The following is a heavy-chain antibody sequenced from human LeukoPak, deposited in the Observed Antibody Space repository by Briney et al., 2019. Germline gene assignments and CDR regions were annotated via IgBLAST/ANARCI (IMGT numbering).Heavy chain of an antibody. CDR2: INSDGSNT. J-gene: IGHJ3*02. Sequence: GGSLRLSCAASGFTFSTYWMHWARQDPGKGLVWVVRINSDGSNTIYADSVKGRFTISRDNTKNTLYLQMNSLRAEDTAVYYCASGVTIWLGNPFDIWGQGTMVTVS. CDR3: ASGVTIWLGNPFDI. CDR1: GFTFSTYW. V-gene: IGHV3-74*01. D-gene: IGHD3-3*01.